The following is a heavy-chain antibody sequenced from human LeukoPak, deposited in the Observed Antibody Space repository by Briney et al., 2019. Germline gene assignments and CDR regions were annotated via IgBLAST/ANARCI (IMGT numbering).Heavy chain of an antibody. CDR3: ARVYYYDSSGYFDY. V-gene: IGHV4-59*01. CDR2: IYYSGST. Sequence: SETLSLTCTVSGGSISSYYWSWIRQPPGKGLEWIGYIYYSGSTNYNPSLKSRVTISVDTSKNQFTLKLSSVTAADTAVYYCARVYYYDSSGYFDYWGQGTLVTVSS. CDR1: GGSISSYY. D-gene: IGHD3-22*01. J-gene: IGHJ4*02.